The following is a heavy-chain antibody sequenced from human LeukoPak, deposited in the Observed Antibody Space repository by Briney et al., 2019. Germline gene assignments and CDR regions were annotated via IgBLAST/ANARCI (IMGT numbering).Heavy chain of an antibody. V-gene: IGHV3-30*18. Sequence: GGSLRLSCAASGFTFSSYGMHWLRQAPGKGLEWVAVISYDGSNKYYADSVKGRFTISRDNSKNTLYLQMNSLRAEDTAVYYCAKEMIAVADYYYGMDVWGQGTTVTVSS. CDR2: ISYDGSNK. J-gene: IGHJ6*02. D-gene: IGHD6-19*01. CDR3: AKEMIAVADYYYGMDV. CDR1: GFTFSSYG.